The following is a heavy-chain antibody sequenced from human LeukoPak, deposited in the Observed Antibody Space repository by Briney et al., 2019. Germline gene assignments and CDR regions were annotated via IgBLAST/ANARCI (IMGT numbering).Heavy chain of an antibody. CDR2: IYPGDSDT. Sequence: GESLKISCKGSGYSFTSYWIGWVRQMPGKGLEWMGIIYPGDSDTRYSPSFQGQVTISADKSISTAYLQWSSLKASDTAMYYCARRSHDYYYYYYMDVWGKGTTVTVSS. CDR3: ARRSHDYYYYYYMDV. V-gene: IGHV5-51*01. CDR1: GYSFTSYW. J-gene: IGHJ6*03.